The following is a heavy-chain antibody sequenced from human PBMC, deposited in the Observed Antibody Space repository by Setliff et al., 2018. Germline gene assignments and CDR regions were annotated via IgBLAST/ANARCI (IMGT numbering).Heavy chain of an antibody. CDR1: GGTFSSYV. V-gene: IGHV1-69*13. D-gene: IGHD3-10*01. J-gene: IGHJ6*03. Sequence: SVKVSCKASGGTFSSYVISWVREAPGQGLEWMGGIIPMFGTNYEQKFQGRVTITADESTSTAYMELSSLGSEDTAVYYCVVGQPLVRTYYYYMNVWGKGTTVTVSS. CDR3: VVGQPLVRTYYYYMNV. CDR2: IIPMFGT.